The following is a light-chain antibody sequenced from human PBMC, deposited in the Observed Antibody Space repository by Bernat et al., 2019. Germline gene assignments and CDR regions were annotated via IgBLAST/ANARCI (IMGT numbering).Light chain of an antibody. V-gene: IGLV1-44*01. Sequence: QSVLTQPPSASGTPGQRVTISCSGSSSNIGSNTVNWYQQLPGTAPKLHIYSNNQRPSGVPDRFSGSKSGTSASLAISGLQSEDEADYYCAAWDDSLNVRVFGGGTKLTVL. CDR1: SSNIGSNT. J-gene: IGLJ3*02. CDR3: AAWDDSLNVRV. CDR2: SNN.